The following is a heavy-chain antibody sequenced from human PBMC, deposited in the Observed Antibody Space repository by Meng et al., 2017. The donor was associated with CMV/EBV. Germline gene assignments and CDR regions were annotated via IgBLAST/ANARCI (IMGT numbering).Heavy chain of an antibody. CDR2: IYYSGST. CDR1: GGSISSSSYY. CDR3: AREGYSYGDYYYGMDV. V-gene: IGHV4-39*07. Sequence: SETLSLTCTVSGGSISSSSYYLGWIRQPPGKGVEWFGRIYYSGSTYYNPSLKSRVTISVDTSKNQFSLKLISVTAADTAVYYCAREGYSYGDYYYGMDVWGQGTTVTVSS. J-gene: IGHJ6*02. D-gene: IGHD5-18*01.